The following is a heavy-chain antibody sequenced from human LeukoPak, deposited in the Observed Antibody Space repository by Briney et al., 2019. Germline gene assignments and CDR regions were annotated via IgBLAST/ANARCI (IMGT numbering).Heavy chain of an antibody. V-gene: IGHV3-23*01. CDR2: ISDTGGRT. CDR3: ARGNYYYFLDY. J-gene: IGHJ4*02. CDR1: GITLSNYG. D-gene: IGHD3-22*01. Sequence: GGSLRLSCAVSGITLSNYGMSWVRQAPGRGLEWVAGISDTGGRTNYADSVKGRFTISRDNPKDILYLQMNSLRAEDTAVYYCARGNYYYFLDYWGQGTLVTVSS.